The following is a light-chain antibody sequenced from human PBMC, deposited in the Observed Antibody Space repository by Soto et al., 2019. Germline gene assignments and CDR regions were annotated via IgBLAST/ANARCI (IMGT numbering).Light chain of an antibody. V-gene: IGLV2-14*03. CDR2: NVS. CDR1: SSDVGGYNS. CDR3: SSYTSSNTYV. Sequence: QSALTQPASVSGSPGQSIAISCTGTSSDVGGYNSVSWYRQHPGKAPKLMIYNVSNRPSGVSDRFSGSKSGNTASLTISGLQAEDEADYYCSSYTSSNTYVFGTGTKVTVL. J-gene: IGLJ1*01.